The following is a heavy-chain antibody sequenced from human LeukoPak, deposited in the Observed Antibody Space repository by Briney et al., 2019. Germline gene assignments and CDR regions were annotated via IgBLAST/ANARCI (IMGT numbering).Heavy chain of an antibody. CDR2: IYYTGSGST. CDR1: GDSISPYY. J-gene: IGHJ4*02. V-gene: IGHV4-59*08. D-gene: IGHD2-2*01. Sequence: PSETLSPTCTVSGDSISPYYWSWIRQPPGKGLEWIGYIYYTGSGSTYYNPSLKSRVTISVDTSKNQFSLKLSSVTAADTAVYYCARAKVGGLDYWGQGTLVTVSS. CDR3: ARAKVGGLDY.